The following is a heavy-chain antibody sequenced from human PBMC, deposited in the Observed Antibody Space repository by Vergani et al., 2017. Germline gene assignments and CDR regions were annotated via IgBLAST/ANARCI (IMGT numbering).Heavy chain of an antibody. V-gene: IGHV1-69-2*01. CDR2: VDPEDGET. Sequence: DVQLVQSGAEVKKPGTTVKISCKVSGYTLTDYWMHWVQQAPGKGLEWMGAVDPEDGETVYAEKFQARVTITADTSRDTVYLEVTSLKSDDTAVYYCARDEIVVVPARRGYGYGYFDYWGQGTLVTVSS. CDR1: GYTLTDYW. J-gene: IGHJ4*02. CDR3: ARDEIVVVPARRGYGYGYFDY. D-gene: IGHD2-2*01.